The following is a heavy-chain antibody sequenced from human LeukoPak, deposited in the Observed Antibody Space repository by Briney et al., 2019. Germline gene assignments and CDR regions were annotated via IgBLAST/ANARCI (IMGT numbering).Heavy chain of an antibody. J-gene: IGHJ4*02. CDR2: IIPIFGTA. CDR3: ARDRGSSSSVEANFDY. CDR1: GGTFSSYA. D-gene: IGHD6-6*01. Sequence: GASVTVSCKASGGTFSSYAISWVRQAPGQGLEWMGGIIPIFGTANYAQKFQGRVTITADESTSTAYMELSSLRSEDTAVYYCARDRGSSSSVEANFDYWGQGTLVTVSS. V-gene: IGHV1-69*13.